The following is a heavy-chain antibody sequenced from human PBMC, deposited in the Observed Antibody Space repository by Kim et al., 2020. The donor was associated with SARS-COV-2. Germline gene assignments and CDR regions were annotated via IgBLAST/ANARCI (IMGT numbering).Heavy chain of an antibody. CDR2: T. Sequence: TFYAASVKGRFTISRANPKNTVVVRRSSLRAEDTGVYYCVAGPFPYYYGYWGQGTLVTVSS. D-gene: IGHD6-13*01. CDR3: VAGPFPYYYGY. J-gene: IGHJ4*02. V-gene: IGHV3-64*03.